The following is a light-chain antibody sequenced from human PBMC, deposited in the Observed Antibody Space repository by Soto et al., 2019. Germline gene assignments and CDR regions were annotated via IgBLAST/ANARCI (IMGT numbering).Light chain of an antibody. CDR1: QSVSSNY. CDR2: GAS. V-gene: IGKV3-20*01. Sequence: EIVLTQSPGTLSLSPGDRATLSCRASQSVSSNYLAWYQQKPGQAPRLLIYGASSRATGIPDRFSGSRSGTDFTLTISRLEPEDFAVYYCQRYGTSLPLTFGGGTKVEIK. CDR3: QRYGTSLPLT. J-gene: IGKJ4*01.